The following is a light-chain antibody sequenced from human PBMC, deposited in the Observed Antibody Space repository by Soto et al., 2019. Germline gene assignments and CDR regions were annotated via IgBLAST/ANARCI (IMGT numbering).Light chain of an antibody. CDR3: QQRDDSPIT. CDR2: GAS. CDR1: QSISSN. Sequence: EILMTQSPATLSVSPGEGATLSWRASQSISSNLAWYQQRPGQPPRLLIYGASTRDTGVPARFSGSGSGTDCTLTINRLEPDDFAVYYCQQRDDSPITFGQGTRLEI. V-gene: IGKV3-15*01. J-gene: IGKJ5*01.